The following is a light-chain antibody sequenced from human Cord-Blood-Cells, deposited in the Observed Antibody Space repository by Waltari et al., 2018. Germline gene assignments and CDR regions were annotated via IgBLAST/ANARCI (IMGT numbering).Light chain of an antibody. V-gene: IGKV3-11*01. Sequence: EIVLTQSPATLSLSPGARATLSCRASQSASSHLAWYQPKPGQAPRLLTYDASNRATGIPARFSGSGSGTDFTLTISSLEPEDFAVYYCQQRSNWPPGTLTFGGGTKVEIK. CDR1: QSASSH. CDR2: DAS. CDR3: QQRSNWPPGTLT. J-gene: IGKJ4*01.